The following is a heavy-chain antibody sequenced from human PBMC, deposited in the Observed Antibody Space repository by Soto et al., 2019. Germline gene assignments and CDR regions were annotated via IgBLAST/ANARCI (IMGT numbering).Heavy chain of an antibody. CDR1: GGSISSGGYY. D-gene: IGHD3-10*01. CDR2: IYYSGST. Sequence: QVQLQESGPGLVKPSQTLSLTCTVSGGSISSGGYYWSWIRQHPGKGLEWIGYIYYSGSTYYNPSLKSRVTISVDTSKNQFSLKLSSVTAAATAVYYCVREGGSGSYYNVGGMDVWGQGTTVTVSS. CDR3: VREGGSGSYYNVGGMDV. J-gene: IGHJ6*02. V-gene: IGHV4-31*03.